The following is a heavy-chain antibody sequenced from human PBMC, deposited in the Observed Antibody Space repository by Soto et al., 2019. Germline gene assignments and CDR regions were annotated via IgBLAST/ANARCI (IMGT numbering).Heavy chain of an antibody. CDR1: GFTFSTHS. V-gene: IGHV3-48*01. J-gene: IGHJ4*02. Sequence: GGSLRLSCAASGFTFSTHSMNWVRQAPGKGLEWISYITSSSVTMYADSVKGRFTISRDNDKNSLYLQMNSLRVEDTAVYFCVGEVGFQLIYWGQGTLVTV. CDR2: ITSSSVT. D-gene: IGHD2-2*01. CDR3: VGEVGFQLIY.